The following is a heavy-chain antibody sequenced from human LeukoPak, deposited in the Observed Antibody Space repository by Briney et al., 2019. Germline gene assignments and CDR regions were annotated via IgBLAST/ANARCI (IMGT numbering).Heavy chain of an antibody. J-gene: IGHJ4*02. CDR3: AKDHLAAVAGTLYYFDY. CDR2: ISYDGSNK. D-gene: IGHD6-19*01. Sequence: GRSLGLSCAASGFTFSSYGMHWVRQAPGKGLEWVAVISYDGSNKYYADSVKGRFTISRDNSKNTLYLQMNSLRAEDTAVYYCAKDHLAAVAGTLYYFDYWGQGTLVTVSS. V-gene: IGHV3-30*18. CDR1: GFTFSSYG.